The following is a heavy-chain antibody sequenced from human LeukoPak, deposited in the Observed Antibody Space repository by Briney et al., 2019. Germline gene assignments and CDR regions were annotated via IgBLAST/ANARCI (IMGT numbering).Heavy chain of an antibody. J-gene: IGHJ4*02. Sequence: GGSLRLSCGASGLTFNNACINWVRHGPGKGLEWVACIKSETEGGTTDYAAPVKGRFTISRDDSKNTLYLQMNSLKTEDTAMYYCTTVSRLVRYYFDYWGQGTLVTVSS. D-gene: IGHD6-19*01. CDR3: TTVSRLVRYYFDY. V-gene: IGHV3-15*07. CDR1: GLTFNNAC. CDR2: IKSETEGGTT.